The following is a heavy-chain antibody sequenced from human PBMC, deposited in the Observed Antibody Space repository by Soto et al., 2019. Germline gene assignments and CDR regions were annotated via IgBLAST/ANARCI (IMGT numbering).Heavy chain of an antibody. D-gene: IGHD3-10*01. CDR3: AREWFGELNAREDAFDI. Sequence: PGGSLRLSCAASGFTVSSNYMSWVRQAPGKGLEWVSVIYSGGSTYYADSVKGRFTISRHNSKNTLYLQMNSLRAEDTAVYYCAREWFGELNAREDAFDIWGQGTMVTVSS. CDR1: GFTVSSNY. J-gene: IGHJ3*02. V-gene: IGHV3-53*04. CDR2: IYSGGST.